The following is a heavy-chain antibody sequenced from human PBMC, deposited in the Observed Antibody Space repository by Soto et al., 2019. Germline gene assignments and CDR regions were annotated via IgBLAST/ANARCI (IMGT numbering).Heavy chain of an antibody. V-gene: IGHV4-39*07. CDR2: IYYSGST. Sequence: SETLSLTCAVSGGSISSSYYWGWIRQPPGKGLEWIGSIYYSGSTYYNPSLKSRVTISVDTSKNQFSLKLSSVTAADTAVYYCAREESGGSSWYYWGQGTLVTVSS. CDR3: AREESGGSSWYY. J-gene: IGHJ4*02. CDR1: GGSISSSYY. D-gene: IGHD6-13*01.